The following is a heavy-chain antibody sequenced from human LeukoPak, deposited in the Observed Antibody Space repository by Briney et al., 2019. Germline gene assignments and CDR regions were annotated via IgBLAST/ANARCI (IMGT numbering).Heavy chain of an antibody. J-gene: IGHJ6*03. D-gene: IGHD5-18*01. CDR1: GYSFTRNA. V-gene: IGHV1-3*04. CDR2: IDSDKGNT. Sequence: ASVKVSCKASGYSFTRNAIHWVRQAPGQRLEWMGWIDSDKGNTKYSQEFQGRVTFTRDTSASTVYMELRSLRSDDTAVYYCARSGYSYGYWEGYYYYYMDVWGKGTTVTVSS. CDR3: ARSGYSYGYWEGYYYYYMDV.